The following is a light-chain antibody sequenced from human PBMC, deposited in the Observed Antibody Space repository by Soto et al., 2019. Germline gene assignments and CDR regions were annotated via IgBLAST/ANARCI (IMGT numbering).Light chain of an antibody. CDR1: QSVGSN. CDR2: GAS. CDR3: QQYGSSQT. J-gene: IGKJ1*01. V-gene: IGKV3-20*01. Sequence: DIVMTQSPATLSVSPGEGATLSCRASQSVGSNLAWYQQKPGQAPRLLIYGASTRATGIPARFSGSGSGTDFTLTISRVEPEDFAVYYCQQYGSSQTFGQGTKVDIK.